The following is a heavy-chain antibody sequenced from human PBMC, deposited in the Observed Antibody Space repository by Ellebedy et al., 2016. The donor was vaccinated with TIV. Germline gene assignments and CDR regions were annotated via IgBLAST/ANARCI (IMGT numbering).Heavy chain of an antibody. V-gene: IGHV3-23*01. CDR3: AKDAREKAQISWEHDY. J-gene: IGHJ4*02. D-gene: IGHD1/OR15-1a*01. Sequence: GESLKISCAASGFSFSRYAMSWVRQAPGKGLEWVSGIVGSGAQKYADSVKGRFTISRDNSKKTLYLQMNSLRPEDTAVYYCAKDAREKAQISWEHDYWGQGTLVIVSS. CDR1: GFSFSRYA. CDR2: IVGSGA.